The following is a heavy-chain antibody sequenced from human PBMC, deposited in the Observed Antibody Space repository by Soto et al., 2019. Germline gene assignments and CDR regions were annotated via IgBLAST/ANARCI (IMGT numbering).Heavy chain of an antibody. CDR3: AAIVVVPAAPMDA. CDR1: GFTFSSYD. J-gene: IGHJ6*02. D-gene: IGHD2-2*01. CDR2: MSSSGSTI. V-gene: IGHV3-48*03. Sequence: LRLSCAASGFTFSSYDMNWVRQAPGKGLECVSYMSSSGSTIYYADSVKGRFTVSRDNAKSSLYLQMNSLRAEDTAVYYCAAIVVVPAAPMDAWGQGTTVTVSS.